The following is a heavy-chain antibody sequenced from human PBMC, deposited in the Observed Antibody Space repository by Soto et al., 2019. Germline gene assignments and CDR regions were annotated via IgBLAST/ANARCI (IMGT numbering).Heavy chain of an antibody. V-gene: IGHV2-5*02. D-gene: IGHD3-9*01. CDR1: GFSLSTSGMG. J-gene: IGHJ4*02. CDR2: IYWDHDR. CDR3: ARRYYGTLTGIPYYFDY. Sequence: QVTLKEAGPTLLKPTQTLTLTCTFSGFSLSTSGMGVGWIRQPPGKALEWLALIYWDHDRRHSPSLKSRLTITEHTSKNQVVLTMTNMDPVDTATYYCARRYYGTLTGIPYYFDYWGQGTLVTVSS.